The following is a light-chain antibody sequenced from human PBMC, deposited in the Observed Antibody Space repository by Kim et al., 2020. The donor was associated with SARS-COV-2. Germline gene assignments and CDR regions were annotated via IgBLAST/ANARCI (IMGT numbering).Light chain of an antibody. CDR3: QQYGSSPPVTWT. CDR2: GAS. J-gene: IGKJ1*01. Sequence: ERATHAGRASQSVSSSYLAWYQQKPGQAPRLLIYGASSRATGIPDRFSGSGSGTDFTLTISRLEPEDFAVYYCQQYGSSPPVTWTFGQGTKVDIK. CDR1: QSVSSSY. V-gene: IGKV3-20*01.